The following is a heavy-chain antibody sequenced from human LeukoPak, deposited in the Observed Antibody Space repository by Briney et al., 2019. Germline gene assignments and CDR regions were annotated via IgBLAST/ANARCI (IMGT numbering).Heavy chain of an antibody. CDR3: ARDRDYAFDI. V-gene: IGHV3-48*02. D-gene: IGHD3-10*01. Sequence: PGGSLRLSCAASGFSFSSYSMNWVRQAPGKGLEWVSYITSSGIINYADSVKGRFTISRDNAKNSLYMQMNSLRDEDTAVYYCARDRDYAFDIWGQGTMVTVSS. CDR1: GFSFSSYS. J-gene: IGHJ3*02. CDR2: ITSSGII.